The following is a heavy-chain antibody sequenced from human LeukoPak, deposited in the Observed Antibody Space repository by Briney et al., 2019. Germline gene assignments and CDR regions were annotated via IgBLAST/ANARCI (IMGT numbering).Heavy chain of an antibody. J-gene: IGHJ6*04. V-gene: IGHV3-30*04. CDR1: GFIFSNYA. Sequence: GRSLRLSCAASGFIFSNYAMHWVRQAPGKGLDWVAVISFDGSNIYYADSAKGRFTISRDNSKNTLYLQMNSLRAEDTAVYYCAELGITMIGGVWGKGTTVTISS. CDR3: AELGITMIGGV. CDR2: ISFDGSNI. D-gene: IGHD3-10*02.